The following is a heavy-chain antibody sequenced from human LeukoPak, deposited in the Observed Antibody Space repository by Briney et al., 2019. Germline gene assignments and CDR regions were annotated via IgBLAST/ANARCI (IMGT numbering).Heavy chain of an antibody. CDR3: ARDSSHSDYSGMDV. CDR1: GFTVSSNY. J-gene: IGHJ6*02. D-gene: IGHD2-15*01. V-gene: IGHV3-53*05. CDR2: ICSDGST. Sequence: PGGSLRLSCAASGFTVSSNYMSWVRQAPGKGLEWLSVICSDGSTYYTDSVKGRFTISRDNANNSLFLQMNSLRPEDTALYFCARDSSHSDYSGMDVWGLGTTVTVSS.